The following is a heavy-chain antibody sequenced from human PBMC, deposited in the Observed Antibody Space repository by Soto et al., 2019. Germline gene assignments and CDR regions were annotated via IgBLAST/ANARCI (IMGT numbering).Heavy chain of an antibody. J-gene: IGHJ4*02. Sequence: EVQVVESGGGLVKPGESLRLSCAASGFTFSNAWLSWFSQAPGKGLEWVGRIKSKTDDGTADYAAVVKGRFTISRDDSKNTRDLQMNNLESEDTAVYYCTTYDTSGYYSDSWGQGTLVPVSP. V-gene: IGHV3-15*01. CDR2: IKSKTDDGTA. CDR3: TTYDTSGYYSDS. CDR1: GFTFSNAW. D-gene: IGHD3-22*01.